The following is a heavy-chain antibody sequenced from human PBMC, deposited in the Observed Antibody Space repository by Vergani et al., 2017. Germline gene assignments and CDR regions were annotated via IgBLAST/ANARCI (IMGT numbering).Heavy chain of an antibody. CDR1: GFTFSSYA. Sequence: EVQLLESGGGLVQPGGSLRLSCAASGFTFSSYAMSWVRQAPGKGLEWVSAISGSGGSTYYADSVKGRFTISSDNSKNTLYLQMNSLRAEDTAVYYCAKSWGYCSGGSCYSSNHFDYWGQGTLVTVSS. CDR3: AKSWGYCSGGSCYSSNHFDY. J-gene: IGHJ4*02. D-gene: IGHD2-15*01. CDR2: ISGSGGST. V-gene: IGHV3-23*01.